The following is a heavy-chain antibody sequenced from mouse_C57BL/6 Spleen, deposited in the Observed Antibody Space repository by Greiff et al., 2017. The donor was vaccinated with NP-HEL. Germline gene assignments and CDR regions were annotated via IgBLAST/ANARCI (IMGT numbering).Heavy chain of an antibody. J-gene: IGHJ1*03. CDR3: ARDITTDWYFDV. CDR2: IRNKANGYTT. Sequence: EVQVVESGGGLVQPGGSLSLSCAASGFTFTDYYMSWVRQPPGKALEWLGFIRNKANGYTTEYSASVKGRFTISRDNSKSILYLQMNALRAEDSATYYCARDITTDWYFDVWGTGTTVTVSS. CDR1: GFTFTDYY. D-gene: IGHD1-2*01. V-gene: IGHV7-3*01.